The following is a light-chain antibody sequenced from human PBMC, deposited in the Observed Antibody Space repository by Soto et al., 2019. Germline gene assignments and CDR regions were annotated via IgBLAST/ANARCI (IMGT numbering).Light chain of an antibody. J-gene: IGKJ1*01. V-gene: IGKV3-20*01. Sequence: EIVLTQSPGTLSLSPGERATLSCRASQSVSSSYLAWYQKKPGQAPRLLIYGASSRATGIPDRFSGGGSGTDFTLSISRLEPEDFAVYYCEQYGRAPWTFGQGTEVEIK. CDR2: GAS. CDR3: EQYGRAPWT. CDR1: QSVSSSY.